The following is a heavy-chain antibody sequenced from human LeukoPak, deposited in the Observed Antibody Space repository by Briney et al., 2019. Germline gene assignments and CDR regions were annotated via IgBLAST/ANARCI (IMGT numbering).Heavy chain of an antibody. CDR2: INANTGGT. D-gene: IGHD6-6*01. J-gene: IGHJ4*02. V-gene: IGHV1-2*02. Sequence: ASVKVSCKASGYTLTRYYMHWVRQAPGQGLEWVGWINANTGGTNYAQKVQGRVTMTRDTSISTAYMELSRLRSDDTAVYYCARDGRRIAAPLSASDYWGQGTLVTVSS. CDR1: GYTLTRYY. CDR3: ARDGRRIAAPLSASDY.